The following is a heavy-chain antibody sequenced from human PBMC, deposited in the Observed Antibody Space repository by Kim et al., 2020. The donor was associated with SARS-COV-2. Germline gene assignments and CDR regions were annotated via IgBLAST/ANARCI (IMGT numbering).Heavy chain of an antibody. D-gene: IGHD2-15*01. V-gene: IGHV1-69*13. CDR3: VRGDDKDIALDSTGLYGMDV. CDR1: GDTFNSYA. J-gene: IGHJ6*02. Sequence: SVKVSCKVFGDTFNSYAISWVRQAPGQGLEWVGGIIPVFGTATYAQMFQDRVAITADAYTTTAYMEVSSLRSDDTAVYFCVRGDDKDIALDSTGLYGMDVWGQGTAVTVSS. CDR2: IIPVFGTA.